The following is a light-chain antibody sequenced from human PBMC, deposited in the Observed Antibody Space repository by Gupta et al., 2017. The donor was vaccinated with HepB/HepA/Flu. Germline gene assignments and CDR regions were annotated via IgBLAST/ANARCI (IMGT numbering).Light chain of an antibody. CDR3: CSYVGSNSVV. Sequence: QSALTPPASVSGSPGQSITISCTGSSSDVGSYNLVSWYQKYPGQAHKLIIHEVIKRPSGVSDRFSGSKSGDTASLTISGLQAEDEADYYCCSYVGSNSVVFGGGTKVTVL. J-gene: IGLJ2*01. V-gene: IGLV2-23*02. CDR1: SSDVGSYNL. CDR2: EVI.